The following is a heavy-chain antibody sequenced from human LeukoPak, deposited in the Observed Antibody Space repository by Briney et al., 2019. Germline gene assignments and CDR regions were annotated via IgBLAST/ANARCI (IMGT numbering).Heavy chain of an antibody. Sequence: GGSLRLSCAASGFTFSSYSMNWVRQAPGKGLEWVSYISSSSSTIYYADSVKGRFTISRDNSKNTLYLQMNSLRAEDTAVYYCARGFSGTELASHYMDVWGKGTTVTVSS. J-gene: IGHJ6*03. CDR1: GFTFSSYS. D-gene: IGHD1-1*01. CDR2: ISSSSSTI. V-gene: IGHV3-48*01. CDR3: ARGFSGTELASHYMDV.